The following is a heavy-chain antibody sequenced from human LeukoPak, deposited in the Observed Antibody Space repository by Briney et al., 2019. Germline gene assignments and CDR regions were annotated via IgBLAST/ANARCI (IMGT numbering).Heavy chain of an antibody. J-gene: IGHJ5*02. CDR3: ARDKDLPPPPGIGAAPRVTWFDT. CDR1: HFSISRGFF. D-gene: IGHD2-21*01. Sequence: SQTPSLTSAVSHFSISRGFFWGWVRQSPGAGLEWIASMFHIGLTHYTPSLKSRVTISIDTSENQFSLRLKSVTAADTAIYYCARDKDLPPPPGIGAAPRVTWFDTWGLGILVTVSS. V-gene: IGHV4-38-2*02. CDR2: MFHIGLT.